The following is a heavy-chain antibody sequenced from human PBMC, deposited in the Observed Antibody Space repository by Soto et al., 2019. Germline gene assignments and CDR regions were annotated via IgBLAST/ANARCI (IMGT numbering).Heavy chain of an antibody. V-gene: IGHV4-34*01. CDR2: INQSGSN. CDR3: ARGVDYYGSGSPMFFFDY. D-gene: IGHD3-10*01. CDR1: GGSFSGYY. J-gene: IGHJ4*02. Sequence: PSETLSLTCAVYGGSFSGYYWSWIRQPPGKGLEWIGEINQSGSNNYNPSLKRRATISVQTSKNHFPLSLSSGPAADTAVYYCARGVDYYGSGSPMFFFDYWGQGPLVTVSS.